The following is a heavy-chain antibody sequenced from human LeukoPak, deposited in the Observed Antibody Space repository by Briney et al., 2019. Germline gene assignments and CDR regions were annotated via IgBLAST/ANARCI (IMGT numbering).Heavy chain of an antibody. D-gene: IGHD3-22*01. V-gene: IGHV3-11*01. Sequence: PGGSLRLSCAASGFTFSDYYMSWIRQAPGKGLEWVSYISSSGSTIYYADSVKGRFTISRDNAKNSLYLQMNSLRAEDTAVYYCVRDLKPTQDYYDSSGRLIRHWGQGTLVTVSS. CDR2: ISSSGSTI. J-gene: IGHJ1*01. CDR1: GFTFSDYY. CDR3: VRDLKPTQDYYDSSGRLIRH.